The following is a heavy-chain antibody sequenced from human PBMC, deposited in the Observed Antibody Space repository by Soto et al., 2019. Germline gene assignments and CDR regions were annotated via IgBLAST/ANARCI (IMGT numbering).Heavy chain of an antibody. CDR2: ISGSGGST. D-gene: IGHD6-13*01. J-gene: IGHJ4*02. CDR1: GFTFSSYA. V-gene: IGHV3-23*01. Sequence: GGSLRLSCAASGFTFSSYAMSWVRQAPGKGLEWVSAISGSGGSTYYADSVKGRFTISRDNSKNTLYLQMNSLRAEDTAVYYCAKASGSSWYPQSPFTFDYWGQGTLVTVSS. CDR3: AKASGSSWYPQSPFTFDY.